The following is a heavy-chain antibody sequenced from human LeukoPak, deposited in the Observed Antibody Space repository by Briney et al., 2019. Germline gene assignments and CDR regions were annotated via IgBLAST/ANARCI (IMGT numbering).Heavy chain of an antibody. D-gene: IGHD6-13*01. V-gene: IGHV3-21*01. J-gene: IGHJ4*02. Sequence: GGSLRLSCAASGFTFSSYSMNWVRQAPGKGLEWVSSISSSSSYIYYADSVKGRFTISRDNAKNSLYLQMNSLRAEDTAVYYCARFPAGSGSWYPRNFDYWGQGTLVTVSS. CDR1: GFTFSSYS. CDR2: ISSSSSYI. CDR3: ARFPAGSGSWYPRNFDY.